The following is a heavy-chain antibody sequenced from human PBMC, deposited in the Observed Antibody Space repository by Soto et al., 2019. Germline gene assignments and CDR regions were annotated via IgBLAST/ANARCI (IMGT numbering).Heavy chain of an antibody. CDR2: MHYTGFS. J-gene: IGHJ5*02. CDR3: ASITIFGVAPPGRGWFDP. Sequence: SETLSLTCSFSGDSVTSHYLTWIRQSPEKGLEWIGYMHYTGFSHYNPSLKSRLTISVDRSKNQFTLQLTSVTVADTAVYYCASITIFGVAPPGRGWFDPWGQGTLVTVS. CDR1: GDSVTSHY. V-gene: IGHV4-59*02. D-gene: IGHD3-3*01.